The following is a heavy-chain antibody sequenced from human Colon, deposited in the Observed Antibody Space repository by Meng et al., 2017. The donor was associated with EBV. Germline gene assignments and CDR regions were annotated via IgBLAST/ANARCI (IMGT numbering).Heavy chain of an antibody. CDR2: INHSGST. Sequence: QVQLQQWGAGLLKPSETLSLTCAVYGGSFSGYYWSWIRQPPEKGLEWIGEINHSGSTNYNPSLKSRVTISVDTSKKQFSLKLSSVTAADTAVYYCARGPGGSYYLYYFDYWGQGTLVTVS. CDR3: ARGPGGSYYLYYFDY. D-gene: IGHD1-26*01. V-gene: IGHV4-34*01. CDR1: GGSFSGYY. J-gene: IGHJ4*02.